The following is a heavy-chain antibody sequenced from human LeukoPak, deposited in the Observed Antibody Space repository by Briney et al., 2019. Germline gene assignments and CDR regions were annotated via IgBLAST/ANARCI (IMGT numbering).Heavy chain of an antibody. Sequence: PGGSLRLSCTASGFTFGDYAMSWFRQAPGKGLEWVGFIRSKDYGGTTGYAASVKGRFTIPRDDSKSIAYLQMNSLKTEDTAVYYCTRTYYYDSSDAFDIWGQGTMVTVSS. CDR1: GFTFGDYA. CDR3: TRTYYYDSSDAFDI. CDR2: IRSKDYGGTT. D-gene: IGHD3-22*01. J-gene: IGHJ3*02. V-gene: IGHV3-49*03.